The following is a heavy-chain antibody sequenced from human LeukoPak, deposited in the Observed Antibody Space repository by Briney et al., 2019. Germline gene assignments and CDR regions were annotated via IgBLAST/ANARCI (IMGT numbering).Heavy chain of an antibody. J-gene: IGHJ4*02. V-gene: IGHV1-69*13. CDR3: AREGDILTGYSTRIWSAFDY. CDR1: GGTFSSYA. CDR2: IIHIFGTA. D-gene: IGHD3-9*01. Sequence: ASVKVSCKASGGTFSSYAISWVRQAPGQGLEWMGGIIHIFGTANYAQKFQGRVTITADESTSTAYMELSSLRSEDTAVYYCAREGDILTGYSTRIWSAFDYWGQGTLVTVSS.